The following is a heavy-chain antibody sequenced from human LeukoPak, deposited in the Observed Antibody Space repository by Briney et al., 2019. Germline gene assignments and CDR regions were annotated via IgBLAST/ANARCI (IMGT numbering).Heavy chain of an antibody. CDR3: APIPVDSSGPNVLDFDY. CDR1: DGSIRSDSFY. Sequence: PSETLSLTCRVSDGSIRSDSFYWGWLRQPPGKGLEWLGNTGSYTGTTYHNPSLESRVTISVDTSKNQFSLKLSSVTAADTAVYYCAPIPVDSSGPNVLDFDYWGQGTLVTVSS. CDR2: TGSYTGTT. V-gene: IGHV4-39*07. D-gene: IGHD6-19*01. J-gene: IGHJ4*02.